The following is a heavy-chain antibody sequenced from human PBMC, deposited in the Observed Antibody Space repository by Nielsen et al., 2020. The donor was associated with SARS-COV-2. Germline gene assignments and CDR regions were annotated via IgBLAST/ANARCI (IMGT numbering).Heavy chain of an antibody. CDR2: ISGSGDRT. D-gene: IGHD3-10*01. J-gene: IGHJ4*02. V-gene: IGHV3-23*01. CDR3: ATQADGYKSPYDY. Sequence: GESLKISCTASGFTFSNSAMSWVRQTSGKGLEWVSSISGSGDRTDYADSVKGRVIISRDNSKNTLHLQMNSLRAEDTALYFCATQADGYKSPYDYWGQGTLVTVSS. CDR1: GFTFSNSA.